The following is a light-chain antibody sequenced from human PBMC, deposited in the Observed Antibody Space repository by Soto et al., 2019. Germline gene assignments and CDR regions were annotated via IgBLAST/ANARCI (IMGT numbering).Light chain of an antibody. J-gene: IGKJ3*01. Sequence: DIQMTQSPSSLSASVGDRITITCQASQDISTYLNWYQQKPGKAPKLLIYDASNLETGVPSRFSGSGSGTDFSFSISSLQPEDIATYYCQQFDNVPFTFGPGTKVYIK. CDR1: QDISTY. V-gene: IGKV1-33*01. CDR2: DAS. CDR3: QQFDNVPFT.